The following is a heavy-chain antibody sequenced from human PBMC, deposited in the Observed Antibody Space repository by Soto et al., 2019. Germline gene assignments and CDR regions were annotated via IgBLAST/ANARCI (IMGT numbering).Heavy chain of an antibody. J-gene: IGHJ5*02. V-gene: IGHV2-5*02. Sequence: SGPTLVNPTPTLTLTCTFSGFSLSTSGVGVGWIRQPPGKALEWLALIYWDDDKRYSPSLKSRLTITKDTSKNQVVLTMTNMDPVDTATYYCAHRPYDFWSGYYQNWFDPWGQGTLVTVSS. CDR1: GFSLSTSGVG. CDR3: AHRPYDFWSGYYQNWFDP. D-gene: IGHD3-3*01. CDR2: IYWDDDK.